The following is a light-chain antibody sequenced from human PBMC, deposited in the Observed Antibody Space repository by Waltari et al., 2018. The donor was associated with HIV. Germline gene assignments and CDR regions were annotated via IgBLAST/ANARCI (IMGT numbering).Light chain of an antibody. Sequence: SSELTQDPAVSVALGQTVRITCPGDSLRSYYASWDQQKPGQAPVLVIYGKNNRPSGIPDRFSGSSSGNTASLTITGAQAEDEADYYCNSRDSSGNPHVVFGGGTKLTVL. CDR1: SLRSYY. CDR2: GKN. V-gene: IGLV3-19*01. J-gene: IGLJ2*01. CDR3: NSRDSSGNPHVV.